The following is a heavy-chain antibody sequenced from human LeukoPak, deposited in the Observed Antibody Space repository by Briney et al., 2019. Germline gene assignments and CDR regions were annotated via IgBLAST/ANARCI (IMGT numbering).Heavy chain of an antibody. CDR3: AKDPYRVVVATGNYLDP. D-gene: IGHD2-15*01. CDR1: GFAFSYYG. Sequence: GRSLRLSCAASGFAFSYYGLHWVRHAPDKGLEWVAVISHDGSNIHYGDSVKGRFTISRDNSKNTVYLQMNSLRAEDTAIYYCAKDPYRVVVATGNYLDPWGQGTLVTVSS. J-gene: IGHJ5*02. CDR2: ISHDGSNI. V-gene: IGHV3-30*18.